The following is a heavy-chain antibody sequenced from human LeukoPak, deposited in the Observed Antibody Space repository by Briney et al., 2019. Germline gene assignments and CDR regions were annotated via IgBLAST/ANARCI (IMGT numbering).Heavy chain of an antibody. J-gene: IGHJ6*02. Sequence: GGSLRLSCAASGFTFSDYYMSWIRQAPGKGLEWVSYISSSGSTIYYADSVKGRFTISRDNAKNSLYLQMNSLRAEDTAVYYCAREEGNYYDSSGYLVAYQANVDTRYYYYGMDVWGQGTTVTVSS. D-gene: IGHD3-22*01. CDR2: ISSSGSTI. CDR1: GFTFSDYY. CDR3: AREEGNYYDSSGYLVAYQANVDTRYYYYGMDV. V-gene: IGHV3-11*01.